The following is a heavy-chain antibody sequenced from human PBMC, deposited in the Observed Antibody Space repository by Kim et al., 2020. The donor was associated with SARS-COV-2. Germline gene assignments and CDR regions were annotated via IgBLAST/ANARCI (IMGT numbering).Heavy chain of an antibody. CDR2: VDPSNSYT. D-gene: IGHD4-4*01. V-gene: IGHV5-10-1*01. Sequence: GESLKISCQASGFSFTNYWITWVRQIPGKGLEWMGRVDPSNSYTNYSPCFRGHVTIYADKSISTAYLQWSSVKASDTAIYYCARDTHDYRGNYFEPWGKG. J-gene: IGHJ5*02. CDR3: ARDTHDYRGNYFEP. CDR1: GFSFTNYW.